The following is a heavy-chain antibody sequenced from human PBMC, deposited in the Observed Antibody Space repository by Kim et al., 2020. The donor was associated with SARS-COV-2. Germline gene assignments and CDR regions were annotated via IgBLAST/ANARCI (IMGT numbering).Heavy chain of an antibody. CDR1: GFTFSYYW. J-gene: IGHJ4*01. D-gene: IGHD3-16*01. CDR2: IEQDGGEK. CDR3: VRLYDSSTPGPSYFYFD. Sequence: GGSLRLSCAASGFTFSYYWMAWVRQVPGKGLEWVANIEQDGGEKYYADSVNGRFTISRDKSKNSLFLQMNSLRAEDTAVYYCVRLYDSSTPGPSYFYFD. V-gene: IGHV3-7*01.